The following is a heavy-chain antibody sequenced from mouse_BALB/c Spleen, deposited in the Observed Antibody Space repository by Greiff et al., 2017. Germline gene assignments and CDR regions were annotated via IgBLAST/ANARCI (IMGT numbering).Heavy chain of an antibody. CDR1: GYTFTDYE. D-gene: IGHD2-2*01. J-gene: IGHJ4*01. CDR3: TWLPYYAMDY. Sequence: QVQLQQSGAELVRPGASVTLSCKASGYTFTDYEMHWVKQTPVHGLEWIGAIDPETGGTAYNQKFKGKATLTADKSSSTAYMELRSLTSEDSAVYYCTWLPYYAMDYWGQGTSVTVSS. V-gene: IGHV1-15*01. CDR2: IDPETGGT.